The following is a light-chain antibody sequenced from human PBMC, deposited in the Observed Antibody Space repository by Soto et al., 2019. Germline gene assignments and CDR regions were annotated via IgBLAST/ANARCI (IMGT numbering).Light chain of an antibody. J-gene: IGKJ1*01. Sequence: DIQMTQSPSTLSASVGDTVTITCRASQRISGWLAWHQQKPGKAPKLLIYDVSALKRGVPPRFSGSVSGTEGTITISSLQQEDGSTYYCQQSDSFSVTFGQGTKVDIK. CDR3: QQSDSFSVT. CDR2: DVS. V-gene: IGKV1-5*01. CDR1: QRISGW.